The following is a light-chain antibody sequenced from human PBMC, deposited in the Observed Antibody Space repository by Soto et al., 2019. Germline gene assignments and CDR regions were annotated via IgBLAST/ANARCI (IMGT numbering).Light chain of an antibody. CDR3: QQRSSWPIT. CDR1: QSVSSSY. V-gene: IGKV3D-20*02. Sequence: EIVLTQSPGTLSLSPGDRATLSCRVSQSVSSSYLAWYQQRPGQAPRLXIYDASRRDTGIPAMFSGSGSGADFTLTISTLEPEDFAVSYCQQRSSWPITFGQGTRLEIK. CDR2: DAS. J-gene: IGKJ5*01.